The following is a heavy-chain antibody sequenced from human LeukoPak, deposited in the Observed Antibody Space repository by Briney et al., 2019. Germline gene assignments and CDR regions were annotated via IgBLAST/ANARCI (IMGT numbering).Heavy chain of an antibody. V-gene: IGHV3-30*18. CDR3: AKDGDYYDSSGSLS. CDR2: ISYDGSNK. CDR1: GFTFSSYG. J-gene: IGHJ5*02. D-gene: IGHD3-22*01. Sequence: PGRSLRLSCAASGFTFSSYGMHWVRQAPGKGLEWVAVISYDGSNKYYADSVKGRFTISRDNSKNTLYLQMNSLRAEDTAVYYCAKDGDYYDSSGSLSWGQGTLVTVSS.